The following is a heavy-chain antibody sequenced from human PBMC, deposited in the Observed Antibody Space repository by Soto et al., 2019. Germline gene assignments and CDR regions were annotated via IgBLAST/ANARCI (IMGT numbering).Heavy chain of an antibody. Sequence: PGESLKISCKGSGDSFTSYWISWVRQMPGKGLEWMGRIDPSDSYTNYSPSFQGHVTISADKSISTAYLQWNSLKASDTAMYYCARHSTNWNYNWGQGTLVTVSS. CDR3: ARHSTNWNYN. D-gene: IGHD1-7*01. V-gene: IGHV5-10-1*01. CDR2: IDPSDSYT. J-gene: IGHJ4*02. CDR1: GDSFTSYW.